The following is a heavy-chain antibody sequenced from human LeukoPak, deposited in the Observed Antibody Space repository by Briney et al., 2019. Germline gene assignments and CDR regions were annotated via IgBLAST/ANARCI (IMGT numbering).Heavy chain of an antibody. Sequence: GGSLRLPCAASGFTFSSYGMHWVRQAPGKGLEWVAFIRYDGSNKYYADSVKGRFTISRDNSKNTLYLQMNSLGAEDTAVYYCAKDWDGYNLYWGQGTLVTVSS. D-gene: IGHD5-24*01. CDR3: AKDWDGYNLY. J-gene: IGHJ4*02. CDR1: GFTFSSYG. CDR2: IRYDGSNK. V-gene: IGHV3-30*02.